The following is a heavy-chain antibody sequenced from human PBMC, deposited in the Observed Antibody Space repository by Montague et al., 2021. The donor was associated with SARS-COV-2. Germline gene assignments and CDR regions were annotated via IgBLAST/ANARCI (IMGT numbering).Heavy chain of an antibody. CDR1: GGSIVSTDC. Sequence: SETLSLTCAVSGGSIVSTDCCWWVRHPPGRGLVWIGEIYDNASNTYNPPLKSRVITLVDKFNNLASLQLESLTAADTAVYFCMRACGYVNRPLVWGQGALVIVSS. D-gene: IGHD2-8*02. CDR3: MRACGYVNRPLV. CDR2: IYDNASN. J-gene: IGHJ1*01. V-gene: IGHV4-4*02.